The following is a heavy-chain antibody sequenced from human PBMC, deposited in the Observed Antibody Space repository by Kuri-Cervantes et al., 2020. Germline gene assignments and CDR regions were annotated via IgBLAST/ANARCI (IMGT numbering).Heavy chain of an antibody. CDR3: ASIVWELQSLDY. Sequence: ASVKVSCKASGYTFTGYYMHWVRQAPGQGLEWMGWINPNSGGTNYAQKFQGWVTMTRDTSISTAYMELNSLRAEDTAVYYCASIVWELQSLDYWGQGTLVTVSS. D-gene: IGHD1-26*01. J-gene: IGHJ4*02. CDR1: GYTFTGYY. V-gene: IGHV1-2*04. CDR2: INPNSGGT.